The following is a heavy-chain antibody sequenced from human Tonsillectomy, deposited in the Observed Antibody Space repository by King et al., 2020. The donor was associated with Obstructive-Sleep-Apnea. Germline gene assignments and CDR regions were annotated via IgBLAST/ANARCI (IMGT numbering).Heavy chain of an antibody. V-gene: IGHV3-23*04. CDR1: GFTFSNYA. CDR2: INNNGGNT. J-gene: IGHJ1*01. D-gene: IGHD7-27*01. Sequence: EVQLVESGGGLVQPGGSLRLSCAASGFTFSNYAMSWVRQAPGKRLEWVSAINNNGGNTYYADSVKGRFTISRDNSKNTLYLQMNSLRAEYTAVYYFAKDAWGEYFQHWGQGTLVTVSS. CDR3: AKDAWGEYFQH.